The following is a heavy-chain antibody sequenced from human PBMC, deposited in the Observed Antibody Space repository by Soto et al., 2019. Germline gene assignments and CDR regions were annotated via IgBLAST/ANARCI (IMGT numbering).Heavy chain of an antibody. CDR3: ARDQGYYDFWSGLALVQPPQTDYGMDV. J-gene: IGHJ6*02. D-gene: IGHD3-3*01. Sequence: SETLSLTCTVSGGSVSSGSYYWSWIRQPPGKGLEWIGYIYYSGSTNYNPSLKSRVTISVDTSKNQFSLKLSSVTAADTAVYYCARDQGYYDFWSGLALVQPPQTDYGMDVWGQGTTVTVS. CDR2: IYYSGST. V-gene: IGHV4-61*01. CDR1: GGSVSSGSYY.